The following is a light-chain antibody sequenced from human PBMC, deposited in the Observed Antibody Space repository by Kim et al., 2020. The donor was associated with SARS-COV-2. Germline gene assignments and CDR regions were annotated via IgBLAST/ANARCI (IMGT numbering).Light chain of an antibody. Sequence: QLVLTQSPSASASLGASVKLTCTLSSGHSSYAIAWHQQQPEKGPRYLMKLNSDGSHSKGDGVPDRFSGSSSGAERYLTISSRQSEDEADYYCQTWDTGIKMFGGGTQLTVL. V-gene: IGLV4-69*01. CDR1: SGHSSYA. CDR3: QTWDTGIKM. J-gene: IGLJ3*02. CDR2: LNSDGSH.